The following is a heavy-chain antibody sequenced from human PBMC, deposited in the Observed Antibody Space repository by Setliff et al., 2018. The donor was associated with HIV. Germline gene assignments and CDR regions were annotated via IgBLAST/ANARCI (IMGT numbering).Heavy chain of an antibody. CDR1: GFTLSTYS. J-gene: IGHJ3*02. D-gene: IGHD3-22*01. CDR2: ISSSSRFK. V-gene: IGHV3-21*04. Sequence: GGSLRLSCEASGFTLSTYSMNWVRQAPGKGLEWVSSISSSSRFKYYADSVKGRFTISRDNSKNTLYLQMNSLRAEDTAVYYCASGDSGYYYDSSGYGAFDIWGQGTMVTVSS. CDR3: ASGDSGYYYDSSGYGAFDI.